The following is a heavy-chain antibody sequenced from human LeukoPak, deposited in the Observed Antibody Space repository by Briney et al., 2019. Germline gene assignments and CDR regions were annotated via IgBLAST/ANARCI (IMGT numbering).Heavy chain of an antibody. CDR2: ISWNSGSI. CDR1: GFTFDDYA. J-gene: IGHJ4*02. CDR3: ARDRTAPDY. Sequence: PGGSLRLSCAASGFTFDDYAMHWVRQAPGKGLEWVSGISWNSGSIGYADSVKGRFTISRDRAKNSLYLQMNSLRAEDTAVYYCARDRTAPDYWGQGTLVTVSS. V-gene: IGHV3-9*01. D-gene: IGHD2-8*02.